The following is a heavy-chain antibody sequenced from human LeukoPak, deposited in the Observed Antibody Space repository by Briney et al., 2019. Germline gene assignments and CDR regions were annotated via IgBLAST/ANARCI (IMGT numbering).Heavy chain of an antibody. J-gene: IGHJ5*02. CDR2: IFYTGST. V-gene: IGHV4-59*08. D-gene: IGHD3-10*01. Sequence: SETLSLTCTVSGGSISGYYWSWIRQPPGKGLEWIGYIFYTGSTNYNPSLKSRVTISVDTSKTQFSLKLKSVTASDTAVYYCVRITSGGAHFDPWGQGTLVTVSS. CDR3: VRITSGGAHFDP. CDR1: GGSISGYY.